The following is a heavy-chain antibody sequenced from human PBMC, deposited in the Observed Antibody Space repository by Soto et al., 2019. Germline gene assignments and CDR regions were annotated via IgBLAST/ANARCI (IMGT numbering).Heavy chain of an antibody. CDR2: IYTTGST. CDR3: ARGGGSGFAY. V-gene: IGHV4-4*07. CDR1: DGSIGNFY. D-gene: IGHD3-3*01. Sequence: PSETLSLTCSVSDGSIGNFYWSWIRQPAGKGLEWIGRIYTTGSTDYSPSLKSRVTMSIDMSRTQFSLRLSSVTAADTAVYYCARGGGSGFAYWGQGALVTVSS. J-gene: IGHJ4*02.